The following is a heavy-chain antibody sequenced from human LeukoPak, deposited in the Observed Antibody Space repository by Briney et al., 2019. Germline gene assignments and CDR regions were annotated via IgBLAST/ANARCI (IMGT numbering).Heavy chain of an antibody. J-gene: IGHJ4*02. CDR1: GFTFSSCW. D-gene: IGHD1-26*01. Sequence: GGSLILSCAATGFTFSSCWMSWVRQAPGKELEWVANIKQDGSEKYYVDSVKGRFTISRDNAKNSLYLQMNSLRAEDTAVYYCARDTYRLPLDYWGQGTLVTVSS. CDR3: ARDTYRLPLDY. V-gene: IGHV3-7*01. CDR2: IKQDGSEK.